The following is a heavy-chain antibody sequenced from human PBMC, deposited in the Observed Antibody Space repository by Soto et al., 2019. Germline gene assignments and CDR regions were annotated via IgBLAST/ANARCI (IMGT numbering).Heavy chain of an antibody. J-gene: IGHJ4*02. Sequence: IRQPPGKGLEWIGYIYHSGGTNYNPSLTSRFTMSADTSKNQFSLKLSSVTAANTAVYYCARARHYYDSSGFYQFFDHWGQGSLVTVSA. CDR3: ARARHYYDSSGFYQFFDH. D-gene: IGHD3-22*01. V-gene: IGHV4-59*01. CDR2: IYHSGGT.